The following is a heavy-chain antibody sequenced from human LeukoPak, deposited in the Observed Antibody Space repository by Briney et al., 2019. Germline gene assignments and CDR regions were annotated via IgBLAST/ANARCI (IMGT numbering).Heavy chain of an antibody. CDR1: GFTFNNYA. Sequence: GGSLRLSCAASGFTFNNYAMTWVRQAPGKGLQWVSSIIGSTGSTYYADSVKGRFTISRDNAKNSLYLQMNSLRAEDTAVYYCARADADYWGQGTLVTVSS. CDR3: ARADADY. CDR2: IIGSTGST. J-gene: IGHJ4*02. V-gene: IGHV3-23*01.